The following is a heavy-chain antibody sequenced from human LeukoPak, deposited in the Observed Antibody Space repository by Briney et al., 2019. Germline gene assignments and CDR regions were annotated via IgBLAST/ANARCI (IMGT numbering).Heavy chain of an antibody. J-gene: IGHJ4*02. D-gene: IGHD6-13*01. CDR1: GFTFNSYA. CDR2: ISGSGGST. V-gene: IGHV3-23*01. Sequence: PGGSLRLSCAASGFTFNSYAMNWVRQAPGKGLEWVSVISGSGGSTDYADSVKGRFTISRDNAKNTLYLQMNSLGAEDTAVYSTVLSSNRYNLCDYWGQGTLVTVSS. CDR3: VLSSNRYNLCDY.